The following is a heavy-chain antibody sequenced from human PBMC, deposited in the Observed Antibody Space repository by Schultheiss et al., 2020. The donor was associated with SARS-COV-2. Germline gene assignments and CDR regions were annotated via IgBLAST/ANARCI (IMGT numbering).Heavy chain of an antibody. D-gene: IGHD6-19*01. J-gene: IGHJ3*02. Sequence: GGSLRLSCAASGFTFDDYAMHWVRQAPGKGLEWVSGISWNSGSIGYADSVKGRFTISRDNAKNSLYLQMNSLKTEDTAVYYCTTEGIAVAVSLVDAFDIWGQGTMVTVSS. CDR2: ISWNSGSI. CDR3: TTEGIAVAVSLVDAFDI. V-gene: IGHV3-9*01. CDR1: GFTFDDYA.